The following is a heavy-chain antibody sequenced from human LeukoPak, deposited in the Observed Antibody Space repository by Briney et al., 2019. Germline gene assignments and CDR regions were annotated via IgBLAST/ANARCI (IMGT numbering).Heavy chain of an antibody. Sequence: SVKLSCQASGDSISMFAVSWVRQAAGQGLQWVGGIIPIFGTAAYAQKFQGRVTITADEATSTTYMELSSLKSEDTAIYYCTTRSCGAGACSSSFYYYYGLHFWGQGTTVSVSS. V-gene: IGHV1-69*13. CDR1: GDSISMFA. J-gene: IGHJ6*02. CDR2: IIPIFGTA. D-gene: IGHD3-16*01. CDR3: TTRSCGAGACSSSFYYYYGLHF.